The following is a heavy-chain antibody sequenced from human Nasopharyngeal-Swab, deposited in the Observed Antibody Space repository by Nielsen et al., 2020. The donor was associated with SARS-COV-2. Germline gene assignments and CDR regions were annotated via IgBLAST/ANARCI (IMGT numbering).Heavy chain of an antibody. CDR1: GGSINTYY. V-gene: IGHV4-4*07. CDR3: ARRETIVGSFDY. D-gene: IGHD1-26*01. Sequence: SETLSLTCSVSGGSINTYYWSWIRQPAGKGLEWIGRIYFSGSTNYNPSLKSRVTISVDTSKNQFSLKLNSVTAADTAVYYCARRETIVGSFDYWGQGTLVTVSS. CDR2: IYFSGST. J-gene: IGHJ4*02.